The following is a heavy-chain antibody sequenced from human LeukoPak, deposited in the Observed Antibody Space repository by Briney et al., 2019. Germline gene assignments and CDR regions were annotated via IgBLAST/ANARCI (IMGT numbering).Heavy chain of an antibody. Sequence: GASVKVSCKASGYSFTSYYMHWVRQAPGQGLEWMGIINPSGGSTSYAQKFQGRVTITADKSTSTAYMELSSLRSEDTAVYYCARATLEPLDYYYYYMDVWGKGTTVTVSS. CDR3: ARATLEPLDYYYYYMDV. V-gene: IGHV1-46*01. D-gene: IGHD1-1*01. CDR1: GYSFTSYY. J-gene: IGHJ6*03. CDR2: INPSGGST.